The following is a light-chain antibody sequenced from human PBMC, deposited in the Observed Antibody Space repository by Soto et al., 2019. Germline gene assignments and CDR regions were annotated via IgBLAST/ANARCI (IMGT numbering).Light chain of an antibody. CDR1: QSVSSY. Sequence: EIVLTQSPATLSLSPGERATLSCRASQSVSSYLAWYQQKPGQAPRLLIYDASSRATGSPARFSGSGSGTDFTLTISSLEPEDFAVYYCQQRSNWLTFGGGTKVEMK. J-gene: IGKJ4*01. CDR3: QQRSNWLT. CDR2: DAS. V-gene: IGKV3-11*01.